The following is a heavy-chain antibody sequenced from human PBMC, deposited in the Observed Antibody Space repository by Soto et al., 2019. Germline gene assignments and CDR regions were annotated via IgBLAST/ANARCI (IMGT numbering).Heavy chain of an antibody. CDR2: MNPDSGNT. D-gene: IGHD2-8*01. CDR1: GYTFINYD. V-gene: IGHV1-8*01. CDR3: ARRRGSNWWFDL. J-gene: IGHJ5*02. Sequence: ASVKVSCKASGYTFINYDINWVRQAPGQGLEWVGWMNPDSGNTGYAQNFQGRVTMTGNTSISSVYMELSSLTSEDTAVYYCARRRGSNWWFDLWGQGTLVPVSS.